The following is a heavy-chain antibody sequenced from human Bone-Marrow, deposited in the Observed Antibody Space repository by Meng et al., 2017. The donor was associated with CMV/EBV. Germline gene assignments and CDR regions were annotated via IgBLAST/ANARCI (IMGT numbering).Heavy chain of an antibody. Sequence: GGTLRLSCAASGFTFSDYYMSWIRQAPGKGLEWVSYISSSGSTIYYADSVKGRFTISRDNAKNSLYLQMNSLRAEDTAVYYCARGALRWLQSPPVFWGQGTLVTVPQ. J-gene: IGHJ4*02. D-gene: IGHD5-24*01. CDR1: GFTFSDYY. CDR2: ISSSGSTI. V-gene: IGHV3-11*01. CDR3: ARGALRWLQSPPVF.